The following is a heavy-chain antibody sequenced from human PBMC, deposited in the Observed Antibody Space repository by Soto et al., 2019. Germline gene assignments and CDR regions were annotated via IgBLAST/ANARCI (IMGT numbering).Heavy chain of an antibody. V-gene: IGHV4-39*01. CDR2: IHYSGTT. J-gene: IGHJ4*02. CDR3: ERNLQAVAAAMAF. CDR1: GDSISDTIYY. D-gene: IGHD6-19*01. Sequence: SETLSLTCRVSGDSISDTIYYWGWVRQSPGKGLEWIGSIHYSGTTQFHPSLKTRVTISVDTSKNEFYLRLRSVTAADTAIYFCERNLQAVAAAMAFWGQGIPVTAS.